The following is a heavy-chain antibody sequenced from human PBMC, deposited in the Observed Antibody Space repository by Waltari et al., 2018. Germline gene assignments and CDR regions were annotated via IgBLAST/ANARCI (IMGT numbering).Heavy chain of an antibody. Sequence: QLQLQESGPGLVKPSETLSLTCTVSGGSISSSSYYWGWIRQPPGKGLEWIGSIYYSGITYYNPSLKSRVTISLDTSKNQFSLKLSSVTAADTAVYYCARDSERRILGVVTLTFDYWGQGTLVTVSS. V-gene: IGHV4-39*07. CDR2: IYYSGIT. CDR1: GGSISSSSYY. D-gene: IGHD3-3*01. CDR3: ARDSERRILGVVTLTFDY. J-gene: IGHJ4*02.